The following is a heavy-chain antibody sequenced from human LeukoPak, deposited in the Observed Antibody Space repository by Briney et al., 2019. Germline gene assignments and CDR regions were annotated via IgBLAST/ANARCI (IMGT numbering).Heavy chain of an antibody. CDR2: ISAYNGNT. CDR1: GYTCTSYG. J-gene: IGHJ4*02. Sequence: ASVKVSCKASGYTCTSYGISWVRQAPGQGLEWMGWISAYNGNTNYAQKLQGRVTMTTDTSTSTAYMELRSLRSDDTAVYYCARVPRSIGVDITEGYWGQGTLVTVSS. D-gene: IGHD3-3*01. CDR3: ARVPRSIGVDITEGY. V-gene: IGHV1-18*01.